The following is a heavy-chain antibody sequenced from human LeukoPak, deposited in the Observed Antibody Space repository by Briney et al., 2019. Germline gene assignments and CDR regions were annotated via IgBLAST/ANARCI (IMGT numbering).Heavy chain of an antibody. J-gene: IGHJ4*02. CDR3: ARSGYDEVFDY. D-gene: IGHD5-12*01. V-gene: IGHV3-48*03. Sequence: GGSLRLSCAASGFTFSNYEMNWVRQARGKGLEGISYISRRGDTIYYADSVKGRFTIYRDNGENLMYMQMNSLRAEDTATYYCARSGYDEVFDYWGQGILVTVSS. CDR1: GFTFSNYE. CDR2: ISRRGDTI.